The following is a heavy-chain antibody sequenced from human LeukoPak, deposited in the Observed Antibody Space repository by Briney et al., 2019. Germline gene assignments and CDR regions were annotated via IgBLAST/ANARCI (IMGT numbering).Heavy chain of an antibody. J-gene: IGHJ4*02. V-gene: IGHV3-9*01. CDR3: AKAAHDSSGYYFDS. D-gene: IGHD3-22*01. Sequence: PGGSLRLSCAASGLTFDDYAMHWVRQAPGKGLEWVSGISWNSGSLGYADSVKGRFTISRDNAKNSLYLQMNSLRAEDSALYYCAKAAHDSSGYYFDSWGQGTLVTVSS. CDR2: ISWNSGSL. CDR1: GLTFDDYA.